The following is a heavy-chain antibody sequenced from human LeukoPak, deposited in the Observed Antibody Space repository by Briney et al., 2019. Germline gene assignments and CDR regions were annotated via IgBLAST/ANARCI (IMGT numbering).Heavy chain of an antibody. Sequence: SETLSLACTVSGGSVSSSTYYWGWIRQPPGKGLEWIGSISYSGTNYNNPSLKSRVSISIDTSKNQFSVKLTSVSAADTAMYYCASLGTLRSWGQGTLVTVSS. V-gene: IGHV4-39*01. J-gene: IGHJ5*02. D-gene: IGHD7-27*01. CDR3: ASLGTLRS. CDR2: ISYSGTN. CDR1: GGSVSSSTYY.